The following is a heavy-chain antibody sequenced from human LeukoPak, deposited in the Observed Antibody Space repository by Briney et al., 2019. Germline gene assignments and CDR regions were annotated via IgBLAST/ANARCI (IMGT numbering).Heavy chain of an antibody. CDR2: IRNDGTIK. J-gene: IGHJ4*02. D-gene: IGHD6-13*01. V-gene: IGHV3-30*02. CDR1: GFTFSTYG. CDR3: AKTGRSSWGFFDY. Sequence: GGSLRLSCAASGFTFSTYGMHWVRQAPGKGLEWVAFIRNDGTIKYYADSVKGRFTISRDSSKNTLYLQMNSLRAEDTAVYYCAKTGRSSWGFFDYCGQGTLVTVSS.